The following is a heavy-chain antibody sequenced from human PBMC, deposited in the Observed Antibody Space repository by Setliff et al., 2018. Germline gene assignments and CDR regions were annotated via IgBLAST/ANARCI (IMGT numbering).Heavy chain of an antibody. J-gene: IGHJ3*02. CDR1: GYTFTSYY. V-gene: IGHV1-46*01. CDR2: INPSGGST. Sequence: ASVKVSCKASGYTFTSYYMHWVRQAPGQGLEWMGIINPSGGSTSYAQKFQGRVTMTRDTSTSTVYMELSSLRSDDTAVYYCARDEWELVGLESAFDIWGQGTMVTVSS. D-gene: IGHD1-26*01. CDR3: ARDEWELVGLESAFDI.